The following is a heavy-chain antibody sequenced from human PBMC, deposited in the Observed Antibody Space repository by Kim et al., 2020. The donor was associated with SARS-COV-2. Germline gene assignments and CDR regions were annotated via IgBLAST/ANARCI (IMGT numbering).Heavy chain of an antibody. Sequence: STTYAQNFQGRVTMTRDTSTSTVYMELSSLRSDDTAVYYCARGESSGYYYWGQGILVTVSS. CDR2: ST. D-gene: IGHD3-22*01. J-gene: IGHJ4*02. V-gene: IGHV1-46*01. CDR3: ARGESSGYYY.